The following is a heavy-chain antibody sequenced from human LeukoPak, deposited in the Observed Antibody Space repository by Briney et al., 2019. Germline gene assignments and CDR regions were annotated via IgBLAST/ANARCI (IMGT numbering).Heavy chain of an antibody. CDR2: ISASGGST. Sequence: PGGSLRLSCAASGFTFSSYAMSWVRQAPGKGLEWVSAISASGGSTYYADSVKGRFTISRDNSKNTLYLQMNSLRAEDTAVYYCARDPNYYDSSGYYMGVDPFDYWGQGTLVTVSS. CDR3: ARDPNYYDSSGYYMGVDPFDY. CDR1: GFTFSSYA. J-gene: IGHJ4*02. D-gene: IGHD3-22*01. V-gene: IGHV3-23*01.